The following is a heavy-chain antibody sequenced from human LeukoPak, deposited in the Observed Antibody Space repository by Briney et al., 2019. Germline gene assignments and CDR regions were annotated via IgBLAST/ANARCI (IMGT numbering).Heavy chain of an antibody. V-gene: IGHV4-59*01. Sequence: SETLSLTCTVSGGSISRYYWSWIRQPPGKGLELIGYIYYSGSTNYNPSLKSRVTISVDTSRNQFSLKLSSVTAADTAVYYCARKTTGTMSPYFDYWGQGTLVTVSS. D-gene: IGHD1-1*01. CDR2: IYYSGST. J-gene: IGHJ4*02. CDR1: GGSISRYY. CDR3: ARKTTGTMSPYFDY.